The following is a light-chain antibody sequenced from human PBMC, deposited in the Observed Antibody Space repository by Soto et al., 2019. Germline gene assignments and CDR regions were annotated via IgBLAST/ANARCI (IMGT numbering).Light chain of an antibody. CDR2: AAS. Sequence: EIVLTQSPGTLSLSPGDRATLSCRASQRLSSSYLAWYQQKPGQAPRLLIYAASSRATGIPDRFSGSGSGTDFTLTISRLEPEDFATYYCQQAATFPLTFGGGTDVEI. CDR1: QRLSSSY. CDR3: QQAATFPLT. J-gene: IGKJ4*01. V-gene: IGKV3-20*01.